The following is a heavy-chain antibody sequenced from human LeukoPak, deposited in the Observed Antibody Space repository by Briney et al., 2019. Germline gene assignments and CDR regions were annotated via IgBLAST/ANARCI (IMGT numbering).Heavy chain of an antibody. CDR3: AKGYYEIHDAFDI. J-gene: IGHJ3*02. CDR1: GFTFSTYA. Sequence: GRSLRLSCAVSGFTFSTYAMHWVRQAPGKGLEWVAFISYDGRNKYYADSVKGRFTISRDNSKNTLFLQMNSLRAEDTAVYYCAKGYYEIHDAFDIWGQGTMVTVPS. D-gene: IGHD3-9*01. V-gene: IGHV3-30*04. CDR2: ISYDGRNK.